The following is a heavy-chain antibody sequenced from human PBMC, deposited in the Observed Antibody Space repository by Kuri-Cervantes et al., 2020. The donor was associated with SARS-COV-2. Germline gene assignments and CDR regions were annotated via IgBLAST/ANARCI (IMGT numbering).Heavy chain of an antibody. CDR1: GFTFSSYA. J-gene: IGHJ6*02. CDR3: ARDQRGRYFDWLLYDYGMDV. V-gene: IGHV3-30-3*01. CDR2: ISYDGSNK. D-gene: IGHD3-9*01. Sequence: GGSLRLSCAASGFTFSSYAMHWVRQAPGKGLEWVAVISYDGSNKYYADSVKGRFTISRDNSKNTLYLQMNSLRAEDTAVYYCARDQRGRYFDWLLYDYGMDVWGQGTTVTRLL.